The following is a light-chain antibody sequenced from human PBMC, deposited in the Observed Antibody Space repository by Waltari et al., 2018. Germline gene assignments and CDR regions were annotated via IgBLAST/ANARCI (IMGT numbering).Light chain of an antibody. CDR3: SSYTGSSLV. Sequence: QSALTQPASVSGSPGQSITITCTGTSSAIGGYNYVSYYQQHPAKDPQLIIYEVSYRPAGISNPFSGSKSGNSASLTIAGPRSEDEADYYCSSYTGSSLVFGGGTKLTVL. J-gene: IGLJ3*02. CDR2: EVS. V-gene: IGLV2-14*01. CDR1: SSAIGGYNY.